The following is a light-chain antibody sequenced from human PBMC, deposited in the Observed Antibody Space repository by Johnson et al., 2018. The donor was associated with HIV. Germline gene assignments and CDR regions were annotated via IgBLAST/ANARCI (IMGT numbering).Light chain of an antibody. CDR2: DNN. V-gene: IGLV1-51*01. CDR3: GTWDSSLSAHYV. CDR1: SCDIGNNY. Sequence: QLVLTQPPSVSAAPGQKVTVSCSGSSCDIGNNYVSWHQKFPGAAPKVLIYDNNKRPSGIPDRFSASKSGTSATLAITGLQPGDEADYYCGTWDSSLSAHYVFGTGTKVTVL. J-gene: IGLJ1*01.